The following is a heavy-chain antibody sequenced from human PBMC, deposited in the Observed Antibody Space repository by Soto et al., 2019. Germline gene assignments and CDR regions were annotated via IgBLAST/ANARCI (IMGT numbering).Heavy chain of an antibody. Sequence: SETLSLTCTVSGGSISSYYWSWIRQPPGKGLEWIGYIYYSGSTNYNPSLKSRVTISVDTSKNQFSLKLSSVTAADTAVYYCARDSAGTENYYYYMDVWGKGTTVTVSS. V-gene: IGHV4-59*01. J-gene: IGHJ6*03. CDR3: ARDSAGTENYYYYMDV. D-gene: IGHD1-1*01. CDR2: IYYSGST. CDR1: GGSISSYY.